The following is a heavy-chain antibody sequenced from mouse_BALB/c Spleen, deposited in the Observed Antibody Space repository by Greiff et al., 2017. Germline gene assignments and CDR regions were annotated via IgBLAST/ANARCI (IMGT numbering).Heavy chain of an antibody. V-gene: IGHV1S26*01. Sequence: QVHVKQSGAELVKPGASVKLSCKASGYTFTSYWMHWVKQRPGQGLEWIGYINPSSGYTNYNQKFKDKATLTADKSSSTAYMQLSSLTSEDSAVYYCARSRGQGFDYWGQGTTLTVSS. D-gene: IGHD3-1*01. J-gene: IGHJ2*01. CDR2: INPSSGYT. CDR3: ARSRGQGFDY. CDR1: GYTFTSYW.